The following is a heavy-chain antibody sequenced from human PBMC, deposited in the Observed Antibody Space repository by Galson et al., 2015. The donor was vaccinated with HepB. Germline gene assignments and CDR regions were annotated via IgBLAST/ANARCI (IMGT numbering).Heavy chain of an antibody. CDR1: GFTFSSYW. Sequence: SLRLSCAASGFTFSSYWMSWVRQAPGKGLEWVANIKQDGSEKYYVDSVKGRFTISRDNAKNSLYLQMNSLRAEDTAVYYCARVDSYGYKGFFDYWGQGTRVTVSS. V-gene: IGHV3-7*03. D-gene: IGHD5-18*01. CDR3: ARVDSYGYKGFFDY. J-gene: IGHJ4*02. CDR2: IKQDGSEK.